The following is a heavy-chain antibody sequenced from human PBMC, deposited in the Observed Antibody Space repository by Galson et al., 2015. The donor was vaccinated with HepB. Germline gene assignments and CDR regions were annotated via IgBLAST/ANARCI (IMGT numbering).Heavy chain of an antibody. CDR2: IWYDGSYK. Sequence: SLRLSCAASGFTFSSYGMHWVRQAPGKGLEGVAVIWYDGSYKYYADSVKGRFTISRDNSKHTLYLQMNSLRAEDTAVYYCARDTNGGYLGGGFDYWGQGTLVTVSS. CDR3: ARDTNGGYLGGGFDY. J-gene: IGHJ4*02. V-gene: IGHV3-33*08. D-gene: IGHD3-22*01. CDR1: GFTFSSYG.